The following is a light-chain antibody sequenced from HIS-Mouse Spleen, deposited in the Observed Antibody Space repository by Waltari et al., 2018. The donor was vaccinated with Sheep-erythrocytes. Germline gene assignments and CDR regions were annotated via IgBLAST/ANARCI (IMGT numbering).Light chain of an antibody. CDR1: QSISSY. J-gene: IGKJ3*01. CDR2: AAS. Sequence: DIQMTQSPSSLSASVGDRVTITCRASQSISSYLNWYQQKPGKPPKLLIYAASSLQSGVPSRFSGSGSGTDFTLTISSLQPEDFATYYCQQSYSTPQFTFGPGTKVDIK. CDR3: QQSYSTPQFT. V-gene: IGKV1-39*01.